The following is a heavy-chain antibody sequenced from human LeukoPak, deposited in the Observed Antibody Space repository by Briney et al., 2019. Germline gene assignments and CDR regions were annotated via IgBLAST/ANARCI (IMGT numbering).Heavy chain of an antibody. CDR2: IKHDGNEK. CDR1: GFTFSNFW. Sequence: GGSLRLSCAASGFTFSNFWMNWVRQAPGKGLEWVANIKHDGNEKYYVDSVKGRFTISRDNAKNSLYLQMNSLRVEDTAVYYCARSSQYNWNHDYWGQGTLVTVSS. J-gene: IGHJ4*02. D-gene: IGHD1-20*01. CDR3: ARSSQYNWNHDY. V-gene: IGHV3-7*01.